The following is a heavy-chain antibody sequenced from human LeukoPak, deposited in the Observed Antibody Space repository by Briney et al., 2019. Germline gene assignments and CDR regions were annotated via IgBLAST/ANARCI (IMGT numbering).Heavy chain of an antibody. Sequence: SETLSLTCTVSGGSISSSGYYWGWIRQPPGRGLEWVGSIYYTGTTYYNPSLKSRVAVSVDISKNQFSLNLSSATAADTAVYYCASQLGAFDYWGLGTLVTVSS. V-gene: IGHV4-39*07. CDR2: IYYTGTT. CDR3: ASQLGAFDY. CDR1: GGSISSSGYY. J-gene: IGHJ4*02. D-gene: IGHD7-27*01.